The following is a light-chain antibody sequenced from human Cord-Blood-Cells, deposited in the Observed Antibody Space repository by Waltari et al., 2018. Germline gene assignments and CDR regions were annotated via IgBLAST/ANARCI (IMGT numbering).Light chain of an antibody. CDR3: QQSYSTPYT. J-gene: IGKJ2*01. CDR2: AAS. Sequence: DIQMTQSPSSLSASVGARVTITCRASQYIISNLNWYPQKPGKAPKLLIYAASSLQSGVPSRFSGSGSGTDFTLTISSLQPEDFATYYCQQSYSTPYTFGQGTKLEIK. CDR1: QYIISN. V-gene: IGKV1-39*01.